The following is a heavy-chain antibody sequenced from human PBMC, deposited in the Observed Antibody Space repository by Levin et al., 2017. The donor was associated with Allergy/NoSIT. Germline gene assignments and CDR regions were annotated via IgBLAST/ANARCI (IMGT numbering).Heavy chain of an antibody. V-gene: IGHV4-4*02. CDR3: VRNGFYSLEV. CDR1: GASISSTNW. D-gene: IGHD3-3*01. J-gene: IGHJ6*04. Sequence: PSETLSLTCAVSGASISSTNWYSWVRQPPGKGLEWIGEIYPDGRTNYNPSLKSRVTISVDKSRNQFSLKLNSVTAADTAVYYCVRNGFYSLEVWGKGTTVTVSS. CDR2: IYPDGRT.